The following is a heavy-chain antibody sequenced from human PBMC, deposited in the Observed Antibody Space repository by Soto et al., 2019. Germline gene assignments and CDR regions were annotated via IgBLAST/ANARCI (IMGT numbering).Heavy chain of an antibody. CDR3: ARWSMVRGVMCGMDV. CDR2: INHSGST. J-gene: IGHJ6*02. D-gene: IGHD3-10*01. Sequence: PSETLSLTCAVYGGSFSGYYWSWIPQPPGKGLEWIGEINHSGSTNYNPSLKSRVTISVDTSKNQFSLKLSSVTAADTAVYYCARWSMVRGVMCGMDVWGQGTTVT. CDR1: GGSFSGYY. V-gene: IGHV4-34*01.